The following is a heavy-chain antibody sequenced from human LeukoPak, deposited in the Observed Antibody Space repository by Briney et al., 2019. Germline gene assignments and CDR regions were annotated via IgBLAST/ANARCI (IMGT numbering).Heavy chain of an antibody. CDR2: INHSGST. V-gene: IGHV4-34*01. J-gene: IGHJ4*02. D-gene: IGHD5-12*01. CDR1: GGSFSGYY. Sequence: EASETLSLTCAVYGGSFSGYYWSWIRQPPGKGLEWIGEINHSGSTNYNPSLKSRVTISVDTSKNQFSLKLSSVTAADTAVYYCASGSGYDFGDYWGQGTLVTVSS. CDR3: ASGSGYDFGDY.